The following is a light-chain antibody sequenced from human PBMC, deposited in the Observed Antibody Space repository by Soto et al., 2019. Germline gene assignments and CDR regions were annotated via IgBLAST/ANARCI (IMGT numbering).Light chain of an antibody. CDR3: QQSYGTPLT. J-gene: IGKJ4*01. CDR1: QSISTY. CDR2: AAS. Sequence: DMEMTQSPSYLSVSVGDKVTITCRASQSISTYLNWYQHKPGKVPKLLIYAASSLQSGVPTRFSGSGSGTDFTLTINSLQPEDFATYYCQQSYGTPLTFGGGTKIEIK. V-gene: IGKV1-39*01.